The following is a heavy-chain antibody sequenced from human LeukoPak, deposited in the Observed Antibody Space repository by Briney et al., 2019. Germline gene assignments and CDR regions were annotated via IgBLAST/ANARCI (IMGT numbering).Heavy chain of an antibody. V-gene: IGHV3-33*08. CDR1: GFTFSNYA. D-gene: IGHD4-11*01. CDR2: IWYDGSKT. Sequence: PGRSLRLSCAASGFTFSNYAMQWVRQAPGKGLEWVAVIWYDGSKTYYADSVKGRFTISRDNSKNTLDLQMSSLRAEDTAVYYCARSNTMTSNYYYGMDVWGQGTTVTVSS. CDR3: ARSNTMTSNYYYGMDV. J-gene: IGHJ6*02.